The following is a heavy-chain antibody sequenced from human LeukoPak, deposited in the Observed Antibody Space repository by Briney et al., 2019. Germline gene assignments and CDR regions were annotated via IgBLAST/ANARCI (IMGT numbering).Heavy chain of an antibody. D-gene: IGHD6-19*01. Sequence: GASVKVSCKASGYTFTSYGISWLRQAPGQGLEWVGWISAYNGNTNYAQKLQGRVTMTTDTSTSTAYMELRSLRSDDTAVYYCATVAVAGDLDYWGQGTLVTVSS. CDR2: ISAYNGNT. CDR1: GYTFTSYG. CDR3: ATVAVAGDLDY. J-gene: IGHJ4*02. V-gene: IGHV1-18*01.